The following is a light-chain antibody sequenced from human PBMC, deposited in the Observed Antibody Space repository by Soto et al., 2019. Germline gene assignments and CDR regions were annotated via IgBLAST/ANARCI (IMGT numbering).Light chain of an antibody. Sequence: QSVLTQPSSLSGSPGQSLTLSCTGTRRDVGSYNLVSWYQQHPGKAPKVMIYEVSKRPSGVPNRFSGSKSGNTASLTISGLQAEDEADYYCCSYAGSSTYAFGTGTKVTVL. J-gene: IGLJ1*01. CDR3: CSYAGSSTYA. CDR2: EVS. CDR1: RRDVGSYNL. V-gene: IGLV2-23*02.